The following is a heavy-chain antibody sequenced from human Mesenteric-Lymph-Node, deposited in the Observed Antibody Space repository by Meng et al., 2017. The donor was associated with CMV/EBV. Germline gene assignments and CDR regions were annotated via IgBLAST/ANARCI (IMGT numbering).Heavy chain of an antibody. D-gene: IGHD2-2*01. CDR3: ARGYSSTFLDQ. J-gene: IGHJ4*02. V-gene: IGHV3-74*01. CDR2: IYSDGRTT. Sequence: GGSLRLSCVGSGFTFSDYWIHWVRQAPGKGLVWVSHIYSDGRTTNYADSVKGRFTISRDNAKNTLYLQMNSLRGEDTAVYYCARGYSSTFLDQWGQGMLVTVSS. CDR1: GFTFSDYW.